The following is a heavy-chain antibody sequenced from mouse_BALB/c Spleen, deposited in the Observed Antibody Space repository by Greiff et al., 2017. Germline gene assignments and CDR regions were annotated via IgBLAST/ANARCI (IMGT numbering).Heavy chain of an antibody. CDR3: VRGGGYYFDY. J-gene: IGHJ2*01. Sequence: DVQLVESGGGLVQPKGSLKLSCAASGFTFNTYAMNWVRQAPGKGLEWVARIRSKSNNYATYYADSVKDRFTISRDDSQSMLYLQMNNLKTEDTAMYYCVRGGGYYFDYWGQGTTLTVSS. CDR1: GFTFNTYA. CDR2: IRSKSNNYAT. V-gene: IGHV10-1*02.